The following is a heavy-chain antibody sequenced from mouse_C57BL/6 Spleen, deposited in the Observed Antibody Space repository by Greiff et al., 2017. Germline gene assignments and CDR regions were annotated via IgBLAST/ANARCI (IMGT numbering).Heavy chain of an antibody. CDR3: AREEDYFDY. Sequence: EVKLVESEGGLVQPGSSMKLSCTASGFTFSDYYMAWVRQVPEKGLEWVAKINYDGSSTYYLDSLKSRFIISRDNAKNILYLQMSSLKSEDTATYYCAREEDYFDYWGQGTTLTVSS. CDR1: GFTFSDYY. CDR2: INYDGSST. V-gene: IGHV5-16*01. J-gene: IGHJ2*01.